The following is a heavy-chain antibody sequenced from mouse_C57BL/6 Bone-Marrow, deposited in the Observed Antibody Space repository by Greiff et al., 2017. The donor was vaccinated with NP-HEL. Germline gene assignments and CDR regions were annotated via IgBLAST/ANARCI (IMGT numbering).Heavy chain of an antibody. J-gene: IGHJ2*01. CDR2: IYPGDGDT. D-gene: IGHD4-1*01. Sequence: VQLQQSGPELVKPGASVKISCKASGYAFSSSWMNWVKQRPGKGLEWIGRIYPGDGDTNYNGKFKGKATLTADKSSSTAYMQLSSLTSEDSAVYFCARRGNWDSDYWGQGTTLTVSS. CDR3: ARRGNWDSDY. CDR1: GYAFSSSW. V-gene: IGHV1-82*01.